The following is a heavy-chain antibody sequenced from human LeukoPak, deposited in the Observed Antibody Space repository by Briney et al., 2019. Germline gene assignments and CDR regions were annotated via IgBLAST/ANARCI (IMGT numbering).Heavy chain of an antibody. J-gene: IGHJ4*02. V-gene: IGHV1-2*02. Sequence: ASVKVSCKASGYTFTGYHMHWVRQAPGQGLEWMGWINPNSGGTNYAQKFQGRVTMTRDTSISTAYMELSRLRSDDTAVYYCARVTAQQLADFDYWGQGTLVTVSS. CDR2: INPNSGGT. D-gene: IGHD6-6*01. CDR1: GYTFTGYH. CDR3: ARVTAQQLADFDY.